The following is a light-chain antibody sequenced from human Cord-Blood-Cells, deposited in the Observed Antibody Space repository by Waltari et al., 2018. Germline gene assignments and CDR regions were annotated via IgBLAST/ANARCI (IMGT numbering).Light chain of an antibody. CDR2: DVS. Sequence: QSALTQPASVSGSPGQSIPISCTGTSSDVGGYIYVSWYQQHPGKAPKLMIYDVSNRPSEVSKRFAGSKSGNAASLTISGLQAEDEADYYCSSYTSSSTWVFGGETKLTVL. CDR3: SSYTSSSTWV. J-gene: IGLJ3*02. V-gene: IGLV2-14*01. CDR1: SSDVGGYIY.